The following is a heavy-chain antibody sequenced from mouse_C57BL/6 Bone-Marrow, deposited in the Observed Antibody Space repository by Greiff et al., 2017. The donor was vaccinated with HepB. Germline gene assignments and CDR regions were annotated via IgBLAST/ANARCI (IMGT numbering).Heavy chain of an antibody. CDR1: GYTFTDYY. V-gene: IGHV1-19*01. D-gene: IGHD2-12*01. CDR2: INPYNGGT. CDR3: ARWDSSYEGLDY. Sequence: EVKLQESGPVLVKPGASVKMSCKASGYTFTDYYMNWVKQSHGKSLEWIGVINPYNGGTSYNQKFKGKATLTVDKSSSTAYMELNSLTSEDSAVYYCARWDSSYEGLDYWGQGTTLTVSS. J-gene: IGHJ2*01.